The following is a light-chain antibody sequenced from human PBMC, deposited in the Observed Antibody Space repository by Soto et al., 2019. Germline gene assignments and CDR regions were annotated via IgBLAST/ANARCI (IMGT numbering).Light chain of an antibody. CDR3: QQYNSDLWT. CDR2: DAS. J-gene: IGKJ1*01. V-gene: IGKV1-5*01. Sequence: DIPMSQSPSTLSASVGDRVTITCRASQSIRTWLAWFQQKPGKAPKLLISDASSLESGVPSRFSGRGSRTEFTLTISSLQPDDFATYYCQQYNSDLWTFGQGTKIEF. CDR1: QSIRTW.